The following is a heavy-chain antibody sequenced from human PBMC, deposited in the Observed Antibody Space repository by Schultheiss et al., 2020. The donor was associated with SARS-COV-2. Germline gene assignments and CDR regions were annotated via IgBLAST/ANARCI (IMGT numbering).Heavy chain of an antibody. D-gene: IGHD7-27*01. CDR2: ISYDGSNK. Sequence: GGSLRLSCAASGITFSSYAMHWVRQAPGKGLEWVPVISYDGSNKYYADSVKGRFTISRDNSKNTLYLQMNSLRAEDTAVYYCAREGEEWSGNWGTYYGMDVWGQGTTVTVSS. CDR1: GITFSSYA. CDR3: AREGEEWSGNWGTYYGMDV. J-gene: IGHJ6*02. V-gene: IGHV3-30*01.